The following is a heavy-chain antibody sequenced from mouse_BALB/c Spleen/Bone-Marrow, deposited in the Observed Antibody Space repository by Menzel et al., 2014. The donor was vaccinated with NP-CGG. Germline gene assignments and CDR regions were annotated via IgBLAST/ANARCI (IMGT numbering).Heavy chain of an antibody. CDR3: ASYRYGWYFDV. V-gene: IGHV14-3*02. Sequence: VQLQQSWAELVKPGASVKLSCTASGFNIKDTYMHWVKQRPEQGLEWIGRIDPANGNTKYDPKFQGKATITADASSNTAYLQLSSLTSEDTAVYYCASYRYGWYFDVWGAGTTVTVSS. J-gene: IGHJ1*01. CDR1: GFNIKDTY. D-gene: IGHD2-14*01. CDR2: IDPANGNT.